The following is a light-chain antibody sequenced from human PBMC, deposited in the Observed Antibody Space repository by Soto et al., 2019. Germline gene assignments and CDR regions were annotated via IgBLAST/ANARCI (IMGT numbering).Light chain of an antibody. CDR1: SSDVGGYNY. Sequence: QSVLTQPASVSGSPGQSITISCAGTSSDVGGYNYVSWYQQHPGKAPRLMIYEVNKRPSGVSNRFSGSKSGNTASLTISGLQAEDEADYYCSSYTSSSTLDVFGTGTKLTVL. CDR2: EVN. CDR3: SSYTSSSTLDV. V-gene: IGLV2-14*01. J-gene: IGLJ1*01.